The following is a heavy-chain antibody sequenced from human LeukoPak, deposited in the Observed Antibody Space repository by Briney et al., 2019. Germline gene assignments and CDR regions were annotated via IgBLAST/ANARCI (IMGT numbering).Heavy chain of an antibody. CDR1: GGSISSSSHN. CDR3: ARHDRIIASPLV. Sequence: SSETLSLTCIVSGGSISSSSHNWGWIRQPPGQGLEWIGSIYYSGTTYYNPSLKSRLTISVDTSENQFSLKLSSVTAVDTAVYYCARHDRIIASPLVWGQGILVTVSS. J-gene: IGHJ4*02. D-gene: IGHD6-13*01. V-gene: IGHV4-39*01. CDR2: IYYSGTT.